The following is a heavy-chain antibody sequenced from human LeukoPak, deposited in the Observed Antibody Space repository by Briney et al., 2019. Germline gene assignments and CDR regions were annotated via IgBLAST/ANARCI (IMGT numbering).Heavy chain of an antibody. D-gene: IGHD6-13*01. J-gene: IGHJ4*02. V-gene: IGHV3-23*01. CDR2: ISGRGDST. CDR3: AKGAGYSSNWNFDY. CDR1: GFTFSSYA. Sequence: PGESLRLSCVASGFTFSSYAMSWVRQAPGRGLEWVSTISGRGDSTYYADSVKGRFTISRDNSKNTLYLQMNSLRLEDTAGYYCAKGAGYSSNWNFDYWGQGTLVTVSS.